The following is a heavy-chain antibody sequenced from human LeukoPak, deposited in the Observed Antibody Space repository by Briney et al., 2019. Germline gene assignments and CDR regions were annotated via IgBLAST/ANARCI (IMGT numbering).Heavy chain of an antibody. Sequence: GGSLRLSCAASGFTFSTYAMTWVRQAPGKGLGWVSGISTSGDRTYYADSVKGRFTISRDNSKNTLYLQMNSLRAEDTAEYYCARSAVGTSCCTAVDYWGQGTLVTVSS. D-gene: IGHD1-26*01. J-gene: IGHJ4*02. CDR3: ARSAVGTSCCTAVDY. CDR2: ISTSGDRT. V-gene: IGHV3-23*01. CDR1: GFTFSTYA.